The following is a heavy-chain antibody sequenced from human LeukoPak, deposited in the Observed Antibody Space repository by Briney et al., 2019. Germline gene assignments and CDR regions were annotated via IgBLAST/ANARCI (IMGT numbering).Heavy chain of an antibody. CDR3: AREGDSSADAFDI. CDR2: INPNRGDA. J-gene: IGHJ3*02. Sequence: ASVKVAFKASGFPFNGYYMHWVRQAPGQGLEWMGWINPNRGDANYAQKFQGRVTMTRDTSISTAYMELRRLRSDDTAVYHCAREGDSSADAFDIWGQGTMVTVSS. D-gene: IGHD3-22*01. V-gene: IGHV1-2*02. CDR1: GFPFNGYY.